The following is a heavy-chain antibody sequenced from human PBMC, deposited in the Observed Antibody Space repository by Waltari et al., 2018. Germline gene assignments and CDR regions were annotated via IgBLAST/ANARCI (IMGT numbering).Heavy chain of an antibody. CDR1: GFTFIDFT. D-gene: IGHD3-10*01. CDR2: IRSKANNSAT. V-gene: IGHV3-73*02. Sequence: EVHLVESGGGLVQPGGSLKLSCAASGFTFIDFTMYWVRQASGKGLEWVGHIRSKANNSATGNAASVKGRFTVSRDDSKNTAYLQMNSLRTEDTAIYYCTNFMSGWGQGTTVTVSS. J-gene: IGHJ6*02. CDR3: TNFMSG.